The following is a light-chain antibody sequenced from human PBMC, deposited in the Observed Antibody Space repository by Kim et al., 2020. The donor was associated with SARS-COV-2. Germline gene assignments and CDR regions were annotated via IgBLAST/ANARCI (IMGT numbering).Light chain of an antibody. CDR1: NIGGKS. CDR2: YDS. V-gene: IGLV3-21*04. Sequence: APGKTAGITCGGNNIGGKSVHWYQQKPGQAPVLVIYYDSDRPSGIPERFSGSNSGNTATLTISRVEAGDEADYYCQVWDSSSDHPVFGTGTKVTVL. J-gene: IGLJ1*01. CDR3: QVWDSSSDHPV.